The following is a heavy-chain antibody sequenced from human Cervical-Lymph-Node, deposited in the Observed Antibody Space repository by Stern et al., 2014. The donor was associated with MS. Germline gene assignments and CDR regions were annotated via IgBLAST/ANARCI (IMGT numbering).Heavy chain of an antibody. J-gene: IGHJ4*02. D-gene: IGHD6-19*01. CDR3: ARKGYSSGWSGYFDY. CDR1: GYTFASYG. V-gene: IGHV1-18*01. CDR2: ISPHNGNT. Sequence: VQLVQSGTEVKKPGASVKISCKPSGYTFASYGLSWVRQAPGQGLEWMGRISPHNGNTNYAENLQGRVTMTTDRSTNTAYMELRSLRSDDTAVYYCARKGYSSGWSGYFDYWGRGTVVTVSS.